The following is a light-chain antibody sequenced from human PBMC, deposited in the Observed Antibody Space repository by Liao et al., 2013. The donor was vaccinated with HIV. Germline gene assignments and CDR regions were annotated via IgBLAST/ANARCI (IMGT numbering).Light chain of an antibody. V-gene: IGLV3-1*01. J-gene: IGLJ2*01. CDR3: QVWSSYNDHLVV. CDR1: TLGEKS. CDR2: ENI. Sequence: SYALTQTPSVSVSPGQTASIACSGHTLGEKSVSWYQQRPGQSPVLVIYENIRRPSGIPERFSGSNSGNTATLTISRVEAGDEADYYCQVWSSYNDHLVVFGGGTTLTVL.